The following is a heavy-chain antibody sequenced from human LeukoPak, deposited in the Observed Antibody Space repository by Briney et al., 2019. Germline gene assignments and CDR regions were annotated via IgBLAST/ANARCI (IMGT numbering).Heavy chain of an antibody. CDR2: ISGSGGST. CDR3: APLTGGYYFDY. D-gene: IGHD1-20*01. J-gene: IGHJ4*02. CDR1: GFTFSSYA. V-gene: IGHV3-23*01. Sequence: GGSLRLSCAAPGFTFSSYAMSWVRQAPGKGLEWVSAISGSGGSTYYADSVKGRFTISRDNSKNTLYLQMNSLRAEDTAVYYCAPLTGGYYFDYWGQGTLVTVSS.